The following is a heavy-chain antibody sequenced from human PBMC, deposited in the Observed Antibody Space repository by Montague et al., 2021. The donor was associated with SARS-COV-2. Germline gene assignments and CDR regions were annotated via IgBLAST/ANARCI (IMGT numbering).Heavy chain of an antibody. CDR1: GGSIISSSYY. J-gene: IGHJ3*02. CDR2: IYYSGST. V-gene: IGHV4-39*01. D-gene: IGHD3-22*01. Sequence: SETLSLTCTVSGGSIISSSYYWGWIRQPPGKVLEWIGSIYYSGSTYYNPSLKSRVTISVDTSKNQFSLKLSSVAAADTAVYYCASPTYYYDSSGSDAFDIWGQGTMVTVSS. CDR3: ASPTYYYDSSGSDAFDI.